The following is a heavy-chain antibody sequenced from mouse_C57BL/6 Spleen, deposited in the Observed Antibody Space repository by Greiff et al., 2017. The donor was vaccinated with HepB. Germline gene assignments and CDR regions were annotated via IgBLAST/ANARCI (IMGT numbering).Heavy chain of an antibody. CDR1: GYTFTDYN. CDR2: INPNNGGT. D-gene: IGHD1-1*01. CDR3: ARGDYGMAY. J-gene: IGHJ3*01. V-gene: IGHV1-18*01. Sequence: VQLQQSGPELVKPGASVKIPCKDSGYTFTDYNMDWVKQSHGKSLEWIGDINPNNGGTIYNQKFKGKATLTVDKSSSTAYMELRSLTSEDTAVYYCARGDYGMAYWGQGTLVTVSA.